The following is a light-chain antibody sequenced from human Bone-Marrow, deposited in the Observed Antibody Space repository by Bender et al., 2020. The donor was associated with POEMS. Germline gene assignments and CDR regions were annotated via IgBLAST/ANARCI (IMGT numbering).Light chain of an antibody. J-gene: IGLJ2*01. CDR2: GVN. CDR3: SSYAGTNNLL. Sequence: QSALTQPPSASGSPGQSVTISCTGTSNDVGGYKYVSWYQQHPGKAPKLMIFGVNRRPSVVPDRFSGSKSGNTASLTVSGLQAEDEADYYCSSYAGTNNLLFGGGTKLTVL. CDR1: SNDVGGYKY. V-gene: IGLV2-8*01.